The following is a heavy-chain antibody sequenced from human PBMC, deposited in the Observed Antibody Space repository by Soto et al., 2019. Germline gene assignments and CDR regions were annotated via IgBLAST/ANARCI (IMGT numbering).Heavy chain of an antibody. V-gene: IGHV4-39*01. CDR3: ARKEDGYNRLFDY. Sequence: ETLSLTCTVSGVSINSRGYYWGWIRQPPGKGLEWIESMFYSGTTYYNPSLKSRITIAVDSSKNQFSLSLSSVTAADTAFYYCARKEDGYNRLFDYWGQGILVTVSS. CDR2: MFYSGTT. J-gene: IGHJ4*02. D-gene: IGHD5-12*01. CDR1: GVSINSRGYY.